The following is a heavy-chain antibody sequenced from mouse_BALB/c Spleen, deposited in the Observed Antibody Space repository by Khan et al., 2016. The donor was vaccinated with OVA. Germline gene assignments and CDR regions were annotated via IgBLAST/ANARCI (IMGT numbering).Heavy chain of an antibody. CDR3: SRTGYYYFDY. CDR1: GFTFSGFG. V-gene: IGHV5-17*02. Sequence: EVELVESGGGLVQPGGSRKLSCAASGFTFSGFGMHWVRQAPEKGLEWVAFISSDSNTIYYADTVKGRFTISRDNPKKTLFLQMTSLRSEDTAMYFWSRTGYYYFDYWGQGTTLTVSS. CDR2: ISSDSNTI. D-gene: IGHD2-3*01. J-gene: IGHJ2*01.